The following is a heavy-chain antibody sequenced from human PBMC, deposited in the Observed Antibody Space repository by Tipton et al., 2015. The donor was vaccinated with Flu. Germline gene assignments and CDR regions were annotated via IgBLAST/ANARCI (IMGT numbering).Heavy chain of an antibody. Sequence: TLSLTCSVSGGYISGYYWSSIRQPPGKGLEWIGSIHHGGSTNYNPSLKSRVSISVDTAKNQLSLKLRSVTAADTAFYYCARSRWLPIADFFDSWGHGTLVTDSS. CDR1: GGYISGYY. V-gene: IGHV4-59*08. D-gene: IGHD5-24*01. CDR2: IHHGGST. J-gene: IGHJ4*01. CDR3: ARSRWLPIADFFDS.